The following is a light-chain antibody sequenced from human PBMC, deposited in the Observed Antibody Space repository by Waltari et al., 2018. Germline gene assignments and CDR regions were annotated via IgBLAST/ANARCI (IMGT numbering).Light chain of an antibody. CDR1: QSVRST. J-gene: IGKJ1*01. CDR2: GAS. V-gene: IGKV3-20*01. Sequence: EIVLTQSPGTLSLSPGERATLSCRASQSVRSTLAWYQQKPGQPPRLLIYGASSRATGIPDRFSGSGSGTDFSLTIGRLEPEDFAVYYCQHYVRLPVTFGQGTKVEIK. CDR3: QHYVRLPVT.